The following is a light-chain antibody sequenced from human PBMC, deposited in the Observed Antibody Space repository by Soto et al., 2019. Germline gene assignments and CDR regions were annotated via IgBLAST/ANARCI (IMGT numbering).Light chain of an antibody. CDR2: EVS. CDR3: SSYTSSSTLYV. V-gene: IGLV2-14*01. CDR1: SSDVGAYNY. J-gene: IGLJ1*01. Sequence: QSVLTQPPSASGSPGQSVTISCTGTSSDVGAYNYVSWYQQHPGKAPKLMIYEVSNRPSGVSNRFSGYKSGNTASLTISGLQAEDEADYYCSSYTSSSTLYVFGTGTKVTVL.